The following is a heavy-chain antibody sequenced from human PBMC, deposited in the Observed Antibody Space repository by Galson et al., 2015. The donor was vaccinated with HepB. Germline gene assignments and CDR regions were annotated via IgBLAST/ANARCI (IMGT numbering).Heavy chain of an antibody. D-gene: IGHD3-22*01. CDR2: ISEGGGST. CDR3: ARGPHYSSSEDAFDI. CDR1: GFTFSSYA. Sequence: SLRLSCAASGFTFSSYAMSWVRQAPGKGLEWVSGISEGGGSTYYADSVKGRFTLSRDNSKNTLYLHMNTLRAEDTAVYYCARGPHYSSSEDAFDIWGQGTMVTVSS. J-gene: IGHJ3*02. V-gene: IGHV3-23*01.